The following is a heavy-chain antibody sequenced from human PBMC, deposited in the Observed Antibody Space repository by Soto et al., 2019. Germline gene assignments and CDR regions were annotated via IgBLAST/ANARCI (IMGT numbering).Heavy chain of an antibody. V-gene: IGHV3-53*01. CDR2: LYSGGST. D-gene: IGHD1-26*01. CDR3: ARATVGASDFGFDS. CDR1: GFTVSDYY. J-gene: IGHJ4*02. Sequence: EVKLVESGGGLVQPGGSLRLSCAASGFTVSDYYMTWVRQAPGKVLEWVSLLYSGGSTIYADSVKGRVTISRDSSKNTLYLQMNSLRVEDTAVYYCARATVGASDFGFDSWGQGTLVTVSS.